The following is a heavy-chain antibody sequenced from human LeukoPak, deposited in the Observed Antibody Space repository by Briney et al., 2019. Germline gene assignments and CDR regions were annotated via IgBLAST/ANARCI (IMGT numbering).Heavy chain of an antibody. Sequence: GGSLRLSCAASGFTFDDYGMSWVRQPPGKGLEWVSGINWNGGSTGYADSVKGRFTISRDNAKNSLYLQMNSLRAEDTALYYCARDPSEKECGGDCYTYYFDYWGQGTLVTVSS. CDR3: ARDPSEKECGGDCYTYYFDY. V-gene: IGHV3-20*04. CDR2: INWNGGST. CDR1: GFTFDDYG. D-gene: IGHD2-21*02. J-gene: IGHJ4*02.